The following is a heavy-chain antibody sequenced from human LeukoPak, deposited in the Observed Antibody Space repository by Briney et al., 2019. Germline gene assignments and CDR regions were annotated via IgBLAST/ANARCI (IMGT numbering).Heavy chain of an antibody. V-gene: IGHV1-2*02. D-gene: IGHD2-2*02. CDR1: GCTFTGYY. J-gene: IGHJ6*03. Sequence: ASVKVSCKASGCTFTGYYMHWVRQAPGQGLEWMGWINPNSGGTNYAQKFQGRVTMTRDTSISTAYMELSRLRSDDTAVYYCARGLREPAAIRPRAYYMDVWGKGTTVTVSS. CDR2: INPNSGGT. CDR3: ARGLREPAAIRPRAYYMDV.